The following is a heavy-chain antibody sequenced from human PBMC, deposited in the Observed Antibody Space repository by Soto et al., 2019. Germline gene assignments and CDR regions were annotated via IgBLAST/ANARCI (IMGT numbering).Heavy chain of an antibody. V-gene: IGHV3-21*01. J-gene: IGHJ4*02. CDR1: GFTFSSYS. D-gene: IGHD4-17*01. Sequence: GGSLRLSCAASGFTFSSYSMNWVRQAPGKGLEWVSSISSSSSYIYYADSVKGRFTISRDNAKNSLYLQMNSLRAEDTAVYYCASLPRPSTTVTTNYWGQGTLVTVSS. CDR3: ASLPRPSTTVTTNY. CDR2: ISSSSSYI.